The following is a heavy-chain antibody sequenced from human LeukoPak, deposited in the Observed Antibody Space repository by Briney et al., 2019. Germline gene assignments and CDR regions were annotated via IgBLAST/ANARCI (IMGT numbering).Heavy chain of an antibody. D-gene: IGHD6-13*01. J-gene: IGHJ4*02. CDR2: INPNSGGT. CDR3: GRDSSRAAAGD. CDR1: GYTFTVYY. V-gene: IGHV1-2*02. Sequence: ASVKVSCKASGYTFTVYYMHWGRQAPGQGLEWMGWINPNSGGTNYAQKFQGRVTMTTDTSTSTAYMELSSVRTDATAVYYCGRDSSRAAAGDWGQGTLVTVSS.